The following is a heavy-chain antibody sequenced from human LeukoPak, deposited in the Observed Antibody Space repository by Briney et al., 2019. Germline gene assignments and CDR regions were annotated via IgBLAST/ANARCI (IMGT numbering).Heavy chain of an antibody. D-gene: IGHD4-17*01. J-gene: IGHJ3*02. CDR2: IYSGGAT. Sequence: AGGSLRLSCAASGLTVSNQSMDWVRQAPGKGLEWVSTIYSGGATYYSDSVRGRFTISRDSSQNTVYLQMNSLRAEDTAVYYCARDRSTVTPPQPDTFDIWGQGTMVTVSS. V-gene: IGHV3-66*01. CDR3: ARDRSTVTPPQPDTFDI. CDR1: GLTVSNQS.